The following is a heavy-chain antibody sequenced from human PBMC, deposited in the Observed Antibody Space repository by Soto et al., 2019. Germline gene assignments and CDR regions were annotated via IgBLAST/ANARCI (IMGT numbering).Heavy chain of an antibody. CDR2: IYSSGST. D-gene: IGHD6-13*01. Sequence: QLQLQESGPGLVKPSETLSLTCTVSGGSISSSSYYWGWIRQPAGKGLEWIGSIYSSGSTYYYPSLKRRATISVDTSKNQYSLKLSSVTAADTAVYYCAGRGGVAAASWGYWGQGTLVTVSS. CDR1: GGSISSSSYY. V-gene: IGHV4-39*01. J-gene: IGHJ4*02. CDR3: AGRGGVAAASWGY.